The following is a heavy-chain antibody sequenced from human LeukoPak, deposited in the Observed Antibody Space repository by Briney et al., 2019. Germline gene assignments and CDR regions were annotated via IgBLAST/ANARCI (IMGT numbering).Heavy chain of an antibody. CDR1: GFTFSSYW. D-gene: IGHD5/OR15-5a*01. V-gene: IGHV3-7*01. J-gene: IGHJ4*02. CDR3: ARDPLYRRLYFDY. Sequence: PGGSLRLSCAASGFTFSSYWMSWVRQAPGKGLEWVANIKQDGSEKYYVDSVKGRFTISRDNAKNSLYLQMNSLRAEDTAVYYCARDPLYRRLYFDYWGQGTLVTVSS. CDR2: IKQDGSEK.